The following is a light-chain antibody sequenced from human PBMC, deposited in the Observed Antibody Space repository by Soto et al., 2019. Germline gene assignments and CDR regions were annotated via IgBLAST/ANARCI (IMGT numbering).Light chain of an antibody. V-gene: IGKV1-5*03. J-gene: IGKJ1*01. CDR3: QQYNTHWWA. CDR2: KAS. CDR1: QSVSIR. Sequence: DIQMTQSPSTLSASVGDRVTITCRASQSVSIRLAWYQQKPGKAPKLLIYKASALETGVPSRFSGSGSGTEFTLTISSLQPDDSATYYCQQYNTHWWAFGQGTKVEIK.